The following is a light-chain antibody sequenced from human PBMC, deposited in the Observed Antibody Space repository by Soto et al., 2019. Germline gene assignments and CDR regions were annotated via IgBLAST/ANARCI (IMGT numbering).Light chain of an antibody. CDR3: HQYNSWPPGT. J-gene: IGKJ2*01. CDR1: QGISSY. V-gene: IGKV1-9*01. Sequence: DIQMTQSSSTLSASVGDRVTITCRASQGISSYLAWYQQKPGKAPKLLIYAASTLQSGVPSRFSGSGSGTEFTLTISSLQSEDFALYYCHQYNSWPPGTFCQGTKVDIK. CDR2: AAS.